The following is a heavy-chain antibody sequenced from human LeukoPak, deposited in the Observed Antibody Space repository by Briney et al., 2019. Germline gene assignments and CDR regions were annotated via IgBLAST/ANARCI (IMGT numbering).Heavy chain of an antibody. CDR2: INSDGSWT. CDR1: GNYR. V-gene: IGHV3-74*01. Sequence: GGSLRLSCAASGNYRMHWVRQAPGKGLVWVSHINSDGSWTSYADSVKGRFTISKDNAKNTVYLQMNGLRAEDTAVYYCVSFYETYWGRGTLVTVSS. D-gene: IGHD2/OR15-2a*01. CDR3: VSFYETY. J-gene: IGHJ4*02.